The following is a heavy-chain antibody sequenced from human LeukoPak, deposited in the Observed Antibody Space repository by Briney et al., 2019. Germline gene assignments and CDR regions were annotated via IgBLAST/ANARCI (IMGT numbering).Heavy chain of an antibody. V-gene: IGHV3-43*02. J-gene: IGHJ6*03. CDR3: AKDFSYSSSWYGVLYFYYYMDV. D-gene: IGHD6-13*01. CDR2: ISGDGSST. CDR1: GFTFRVYA. Sequence: GGSLRLSCAASGFTFRVYAMHWVRQAPRKGLEWVSLISGDGSSTYYADSVKGRFTISRDNSKNSLYLQMNSLRTEDTALYYCAKDFSYSSSWYGVLYFYYYMDVWGKGTTVTVSS.